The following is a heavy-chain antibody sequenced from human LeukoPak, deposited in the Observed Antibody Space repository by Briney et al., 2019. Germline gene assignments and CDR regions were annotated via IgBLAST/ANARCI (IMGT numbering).Heavy chain of an antibody. CDR1: GFTVSSNY. Sequence: GGSLRLSCAASGFTVSSNYMSWVRQAPGKGLEWVSVIYSGGSTYYADSVKGRFTISRDNSKNTLYLQMNSLRAEDTAVYYCARVGDFWSGYQIDYWGQGTLVTVSS. CDR2: IYSGGST. D-gene: IGHD3-3*01. CDR3: ARVGDFWSGYQIDY. V-gene: IGHV3-53*01. J-gene: IGHJ4*02.